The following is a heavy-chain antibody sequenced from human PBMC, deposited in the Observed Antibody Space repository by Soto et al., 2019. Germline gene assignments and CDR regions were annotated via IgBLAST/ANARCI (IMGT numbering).Heavy chain of an antibody. CDR3: AYGHDCSGGSCYLNWFDP. D-gene: IGHD2-15*01. CDR2: IIPIFGTA. CDR1: GGTFSSYA. Sequence: QVQLVQSGAEVKKPGSSVKVSCKASGGTFSSYAISWVRQAPGQGLEWMGGIIPIFGTANYAQKFQGRVTITADKSTSTAYMELSSLRSEDTAVYYCAYGHDCSGGSCYLNWFDPWCQGPLVTVSS. J-gene: IGHJ5*02. V-gene: IGHV1-69*06.